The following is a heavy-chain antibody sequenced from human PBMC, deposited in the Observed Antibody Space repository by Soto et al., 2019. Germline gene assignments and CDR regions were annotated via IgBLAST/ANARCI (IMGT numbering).Heavy chain of an antibody. CDR1: GFTFDDYA. Sequence: GGSLRLSCAASGFTFDDYAMHWVRQAPGKGLEWVSGISWNSGSIGYADSVKGRFTISRDNAKNSLYLQMNSLRAEDTALYYCSKDPGRSNCFHPRGQRPLVTGSS. V-gene: IGHV3-9*01. CDR2: ISWNSGSI. CDR3: SKDPGRSNCFHP. D-gene: IGHD4-17*01. J-gene: IGHJ5*02.